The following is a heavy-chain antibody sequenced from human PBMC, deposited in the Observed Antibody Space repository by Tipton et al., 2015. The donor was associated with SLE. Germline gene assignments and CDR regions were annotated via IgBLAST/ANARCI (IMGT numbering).Heavy chain of an antibody. Sequence: TLSLTCAVSGYSISSGYYWGWIRQPPGKGLEWIGSIYHSGSTYYNPSLKSRVTISVDTSKNQFSLKLSSVTAADMAVYYCASAVVVNNDWYFDLWGRGTLVTVSS. CDR1: GYSISSGYY. CDR2: IYHSGST. CDR3: ASAVVVNNDWYFDL. J-gene: IGHJ2*01. V-gene: IGHV4-38-2*01. D-gene: IGHD3-22*01.